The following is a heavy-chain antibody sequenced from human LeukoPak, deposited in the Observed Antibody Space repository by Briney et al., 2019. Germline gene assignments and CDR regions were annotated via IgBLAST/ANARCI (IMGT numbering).Heavy chain of an antibody. CDR1: GFTFSSSG. CDR2: IGGRDGST. CDR3: AKGHYYGSGSLDY. V-gene: IGHV3-23*01. D-gene: IGHD3-10*01. Sequence: HPGGSLRLSCAASGFTFSSSGMSWVRQAPGKGLEWVSAIGGRDGSTYYADSVKGRFTISRDNSKNTLYVQMNSLRAEDTAVYYCAKGHYYGSGSLDYWGQGTLVTVSS. J-gene: IGHJ4*02.